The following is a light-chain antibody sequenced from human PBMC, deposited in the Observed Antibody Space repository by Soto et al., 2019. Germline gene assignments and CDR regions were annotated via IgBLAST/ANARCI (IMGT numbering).Light chain of an antibody. CDR3: LQFDNVPFT. CDR1: QDITNY. V-gene: IGKV1-33*01. J-gene: IGKJ5*01. CDR2: DAS. Sequence: DIQMTQSPSSLSASVGDRVTIICQASQDITNYLNWYQQKPGKAPKLLIYDASNLETGVPSRFSGSGSGTHFSFTISSLQPEDIATYYCLQFDNVPFTFGQGTRLEMK.